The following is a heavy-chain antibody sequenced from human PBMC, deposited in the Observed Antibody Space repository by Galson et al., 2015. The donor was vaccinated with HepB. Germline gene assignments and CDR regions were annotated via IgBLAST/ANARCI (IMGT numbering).Heavy chain of an antibody. CDR3: ARGRRTFPGGFWFDP. CDR2: INHSGST. V-gene: IGHV4-34*01. J-gene: IGHJ5*02. D-gene: IGHD3-10*01. CDR1: GGSFSGYY. Sequence: LSLTCAVYGGSFSGYYWSWIRQPPGKGLEWIGEINHSGSTNYNPSLKSRVTISVDTSKNQFSLKLSSVTAADTAVYYCARGRRTFPGGFWFDPWGQGTLVTVSS.